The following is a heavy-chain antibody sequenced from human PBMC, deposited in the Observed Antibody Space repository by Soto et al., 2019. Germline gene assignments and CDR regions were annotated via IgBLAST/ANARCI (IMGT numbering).Heavy chain of an antibody. CDR1: GYTFTSYG. D-gene: IGHD2-2*01. Sequence: ASVKVSCKASGYTFTSYGISWVRQAPGQGLEWVGWISAYSGETNYAQKFQGRVTITADESTSTAYMELSSLRSEDTAVYYCARGGDIVVVPAADVDYYGMDVWGQGTTVTVSS. CDR3: ARGGDIVVVPAADVDYYGMDV. V-gene: IGHV1-18*04. CDR2: ISAYSGET. J-gene: IGHJ6*02.